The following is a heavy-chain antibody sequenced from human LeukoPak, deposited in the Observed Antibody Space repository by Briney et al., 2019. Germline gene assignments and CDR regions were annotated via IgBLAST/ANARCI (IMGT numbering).Heavy chain of an antibody. Sequence: SETLSLTCTVTGGSISSSSCYWSWIRQPPGKGLEWIGSIYYSGSTYYNPSLKSRVTISVDTSKNQFSLKLSSVTAADTAVYYCARTGWFGELSVESDAFDIWGQGTMVTVSS. CDR2: IYYSGST. J-gene: IGHJ3*02. CDR1: GGSISSSSCY. CDR3: ARTGWFGELSVESDAFDI. D-gene: IGHD3-10*01. V-gene: IGHV4-39*01.